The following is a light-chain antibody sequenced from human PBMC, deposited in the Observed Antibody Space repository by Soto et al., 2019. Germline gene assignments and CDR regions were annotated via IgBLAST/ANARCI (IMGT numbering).Light chain of an antibody. CDR1: SSNIGNNY. CDR3: GTWDTSLSAVV. V-gene: IGLV1-51*02. CDR2: ENN. J-gene: IGLJ2*01. Sequence: QSVLTQPPSVSAAPGQKVTISCSGSSSNIGNNYVSWYQQLPGTAPKLLIFENNRRPSGIPDRFSGSKSVTSATLGITGLQTGDEADYYCGTWDTSLSAVVFGGGTKVTVL.